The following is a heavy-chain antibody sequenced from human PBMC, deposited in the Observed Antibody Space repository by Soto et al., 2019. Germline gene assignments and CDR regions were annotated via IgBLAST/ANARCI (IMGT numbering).Heavy chain of an antibody. Sequence: EVQLVESGGGLVKHGGSLRLSCAASGFTFSSYSMNWVRQAPGKGLEWVSSISSSSSYIYYADSVKGRFTISRDNAKNSLYLQMNSLRAEDTAVYYCARDQVAGTRYFDLWGRGTLVTVSS. V-gene: IGHV3-21*01. D-gene: IGHD6-19*01. CDR1: GFTFSSYS. CDR2: ISSSSSYI. J-gene: IGHJ2*01. CDR3: ARDQVAGTRYFDL.